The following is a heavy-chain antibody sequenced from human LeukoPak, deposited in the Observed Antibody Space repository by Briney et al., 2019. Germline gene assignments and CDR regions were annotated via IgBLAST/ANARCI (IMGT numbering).Heavy chain of an antibody. V-gene: IGHV4-30-2*01. Sequence: RSSETLSLTCAVSGGSISSGGYSWSWIRQPPGKGLEWIGYIYHSGSTYYNTSLKSRVTILVDTSKNQFSLKLTSVTAADTAVYYCARGEPGYKAWGQGTLVTVSS. D-gene: IGHD1-1*01. J-gene: IGHJ5*02. CDR1: GGSISSGGYS. CDR3: ARGEPGYKA. CDR2: IYHSGST.